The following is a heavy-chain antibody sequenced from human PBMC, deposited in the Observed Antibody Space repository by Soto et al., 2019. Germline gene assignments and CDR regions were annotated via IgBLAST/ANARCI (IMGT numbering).Heavy chain of an antibody. CDR1: GYTFTSYG. V-gene: IGHV1-18*01. CDR3: ARDVPTLVAVAGTIAFDI. J-gene: IGHJ3*02. D-gene: IGHD6-19*01. CDR2: ISAYNGNT. Sequence: EASVKVSCKASGYTFTSYGISWVRQAPGQGLEWMGWISAYNGNTNYAQKLQGRVTMTTDTSTSTAYMELRSLRSDDTAVYYCARDVPTLVAVAGTIAFDIWGQGTMVTVSS.